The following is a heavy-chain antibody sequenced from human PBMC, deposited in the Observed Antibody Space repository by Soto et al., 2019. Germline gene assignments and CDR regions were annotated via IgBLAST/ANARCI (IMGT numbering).Heavy chain of an antibody. CDR3: ARSEAPGWFGKIDAFDI. D-gene: IGHD3-10*01. CDR2: INPNSGGT. V-gene: IGHV1-2*04. CDR1: GYTFTGYY. Sequence: GASVKVSCKASGYTFTGYYRHWVRQAPGQGLEWMGWINPNSGGTNYAQKFQGWVTMTRDTSISTAYMELSRLRSDDTAVYYCARSEAPGWFGKIDAFDIWGQGTMVTVSS. J-gene: IGHJ3*02.